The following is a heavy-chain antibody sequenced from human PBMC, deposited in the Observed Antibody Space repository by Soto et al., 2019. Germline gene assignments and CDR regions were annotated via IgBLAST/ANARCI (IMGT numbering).Heavy chain of an antibody. CDR3: ASLTYYYDSSGYYPDY. V-gene: IGHV4-59*08. J-gene: IGHJ4*02. Sequence: PSETLSLTCTVSGGSISTYYWTWIRQPPGKGLEWIGFIYYSGSTNYNPSLKSRVTISVDTSKNQFSLKLSSVTAADTAVYYCASLTYYYDSSGYYPDYWGQGTLVTVSS. D-gene: IGHD3-22*01. CDR1: GGSISTYY. CDR2: IYYSGST.